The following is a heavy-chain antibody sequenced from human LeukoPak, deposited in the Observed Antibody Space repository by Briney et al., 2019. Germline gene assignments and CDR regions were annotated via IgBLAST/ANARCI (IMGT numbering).Heavy chain of an antibody. CDR2: IYTSGST. J-gene: IGHJ6*02. Sequence: SETLSLTCTVPGGSISSYYWSWIRPPAGKGLEWIGRIYTSGSTNYNPSLKSRVTMSVDTSKNQFSLTLNSATAADTAVYYCARTSQHFYGSGTNLTPWPAGMDVWGQGTTVTVSS. CDR1: GGSISSYY. CDR3: ARTSQHFYGSGTNLTPWPAGMDV. D-gene: IGHD3-10*01. V-gene: IGHV4-4*07.